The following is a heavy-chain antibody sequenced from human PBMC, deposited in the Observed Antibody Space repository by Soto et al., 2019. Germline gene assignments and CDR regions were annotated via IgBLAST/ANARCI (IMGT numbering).Heavy chain of an antibody. CDR1: GGSVSSSDYY. CDR3: TRYGGTYSADY. Sequence: QVQLQQSGPGLVKPSETLSLTCTVSGGSVSSSDYYWNWVRQPPGKGLEWIGNIYYNGNTNYNPSLRGRLTLALETSKNQFSLKLTAVTAADTAVYYCTRYGGTYSADYWGQGVLVTVSS. J-gene: IGHJ4*02. CDR2: IYYNGNT. D-gene: IGHD1-26*01. V-gene: IGHV4-61*08.